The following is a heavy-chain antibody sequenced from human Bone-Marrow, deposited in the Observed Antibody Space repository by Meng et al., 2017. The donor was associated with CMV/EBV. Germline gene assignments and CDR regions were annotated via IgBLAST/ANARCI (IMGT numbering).Heavy chain of an antibody. Sequence: ASVKVSCKVSGYSLTELSMHWVRQAPGKGLEWMASFDPENGESFYAQRFQDRVTMTEDTSTDTAYMELSSLRYEDTAIYYCATPESAIVSTRASIYKFDYWGQGTLVTASS. CDR2: FDPENGES. V-gene: IGHV1-24*01. CDR3: ATPESAIVSTRASIYKFDY. J-gene: IGHJ4*02. CDR1: GYSLTELS. D-gene: IGHD5/OR15-5a*01.